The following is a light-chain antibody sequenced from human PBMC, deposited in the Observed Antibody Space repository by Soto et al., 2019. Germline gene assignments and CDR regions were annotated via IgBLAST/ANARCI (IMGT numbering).Light chain of an antibody. CDR1: QSMSDS. Sequence: DIQLTQSPSSLSAYVGDRITITCRASQSMSDSLNWYQQKSGQAPKLLIYSASNLESGVPSRFSGCGSGTDFTLTIISLHPEDIGTYFCQQSYSNSYTFGQGTTLEIK. J-gene: IGKJ2*01. CDR2: SAS. V-gene: IGKV1-39*01. CDR3: QQSYSNSYT.